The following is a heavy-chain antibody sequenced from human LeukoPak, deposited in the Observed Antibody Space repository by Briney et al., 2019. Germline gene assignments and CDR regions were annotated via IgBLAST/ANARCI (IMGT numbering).Heavy chain of an antibody. CDR2: MSYRGST. Sequence: SHTLSLTCTVSGVSMSSGDYHWGWSRHRPGRGVECIGYMSYRGSTFYNPSLMSRPHISVDTPKQQLSLDLRSVAVADTAVYYCARAGSRPYFDSGVYFDYWGQGTPATVSS. CDR1: GVSMSSGDYH. J-gene: IGHJ4*02. D-gene: IGHD3-22*01. CDR3: ARAGSRPYFDSGVYFDY. V-gene: IGHV4-31*03.